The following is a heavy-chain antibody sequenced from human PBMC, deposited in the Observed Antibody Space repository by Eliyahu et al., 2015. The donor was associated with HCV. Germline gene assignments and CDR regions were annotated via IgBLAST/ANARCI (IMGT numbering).Heavy chain of an antibody. J-gene: IGHJ6*03. CDR3: ARVRVTGTTEGYYYYYMDV. V-gene: IGHV3-33*01. CDR1: GFTFSSYG. D-gene: IGHD1-7*01. CDR2: IWYDGSNK. Sequence: QVQLVEFGGGVVQPGRSLRLSCAXSGFTFSSYGMXWVRXAPGKGLEWVAVIWYDGSNKYYADSVKGRFTISRDNSKNTLYLQMNSLRAEDTAVYYCARVRVTGTTEGYYYYYMDVWGKGTTVTVSS.